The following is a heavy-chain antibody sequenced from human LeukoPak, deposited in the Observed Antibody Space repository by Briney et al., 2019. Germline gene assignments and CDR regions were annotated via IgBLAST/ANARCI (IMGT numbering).Heavy chain of an antibody. V-gene: IGHV4-39*07. J-gene: IGHJ5*02. Sequence: PSETLSLTCTVSGGSISSSSYYWGWIRQPPGKGLEWIGSIYYSGSTYYNPSLKSRVTISEDTSKNQFSLKLSSVTAADTAVYYCARADYGARRWFDPWGQGTLVTVSS. D-gene: IGHD4-17*01. CDR2: IYYSGST. CDR3: ARADYGARRWFDP. CDR1: GGSISSSSYY.